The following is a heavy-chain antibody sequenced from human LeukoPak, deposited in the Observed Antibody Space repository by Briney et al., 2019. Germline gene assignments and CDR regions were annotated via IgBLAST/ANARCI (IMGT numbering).Heavy chain of an antibody. CDR2: IYYSGST. D-gene: IGHD3-22*01. Sequence: SETLSLTCTVSGGSISSSSYYWGWIRQPPGKGLEWIGSIYYSGSTYYNPSLKSRVTISVDRSKNQFSLKLSSVTAADTAVYYCASIVFDSSGYYPLQHWGQGTLVTVSS. CDR3: ASIVFDSSGYYPLQH. J-gene: IGHJ1*01. V-gene: IGHV4-39*07. CDR1: GGSISSSSYY.